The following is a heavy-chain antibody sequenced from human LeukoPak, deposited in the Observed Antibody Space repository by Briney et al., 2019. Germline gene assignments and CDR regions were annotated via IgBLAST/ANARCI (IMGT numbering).Heavy chain of an antibody. D-gene: IGHD6-13*01. CDR1: GFTFSDYA. CDR3: AKGRGSSSYYHFDY. Sequence: GGSLRLSCAASGFTFSDYAMSWVRQAPGKGLEWISTIIGSGGSTYYAVSVRGRFTISRDNSKNTLYLQMNSLRAEDTALYYCAKGRGSSSYYHFDYWGQGTLVSVSS. CDR2: IIGSGGST. V-gene: IGHV3-23*01. J-gene: IGHJ4*02.